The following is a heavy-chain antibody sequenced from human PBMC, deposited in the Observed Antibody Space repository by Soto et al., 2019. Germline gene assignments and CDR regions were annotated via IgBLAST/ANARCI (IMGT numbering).Heavy chain of an antibody. V-gene: IGHV3-23*01. CDR2: ISGSGGST. CDR1: GFTFSSYP. D-gene: IGHD5-18*01. CDR3: AKDSYSYGADANDY. Sequence: EVQLLESGEGLVRPGGSLRLSCAASGFTFSSYPMSWVRQAPGKGLEWVSAISGSGGSTYYADSVKGRFTISRDNSKNTLYLQMNSLRAEDTAVYYCAKDSYSYGADANDYWGQGTLVTVSS. J-gene: IGHJ4*02.